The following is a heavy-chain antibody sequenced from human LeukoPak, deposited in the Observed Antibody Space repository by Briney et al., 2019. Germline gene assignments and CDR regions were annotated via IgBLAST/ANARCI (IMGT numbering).Heavy chain of an antibody. Sequence: ASVKVSCKASGYTFTGYYMHWVRQAPGQGLEWMGWINPNSGGTNYAQKFQGWVTKTRDTSISTAYMELSRLRSDDTAVYYCARAPDYGSRTYYFDYWGQGTLVTVSS. CDR2: INPNSGGT. CDR3: ARAPDYGSRTYYFDY. V-gene: IGHV1-2*04. CDR1: GYTFTGYY. D-gene: IGHD4-17*01. J-gene: IGHJ4*02.